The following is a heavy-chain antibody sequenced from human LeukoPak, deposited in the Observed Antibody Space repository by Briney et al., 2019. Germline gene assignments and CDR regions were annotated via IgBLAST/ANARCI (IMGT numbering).Heavy chain of an antibody. CDR3: AHLWFGESEIGGTDY. D-gene: IGHD3-10*01. Sequence: GGSLRLSCAASGFTFSSYAMHWVRQAPGKGLEWVAVISYDGSNKYYADSVKGRFTISRDNSKNTLYLQMNSLRAEDTAVYYCAHLWFGESEIGGTDYWGQGTLVTVSS. J-gene: IGHJ4*02. V-gene: IGHV3-30-3*01. CDR2: ISYDGSNK. CDR1: GFTFSSYA.